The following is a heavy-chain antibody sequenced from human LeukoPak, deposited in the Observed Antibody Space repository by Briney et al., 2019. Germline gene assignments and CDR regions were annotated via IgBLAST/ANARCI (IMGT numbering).Heavy chain of an antibody. CDR1: GFTFNTYW. CDR2: INGDGSST. J-gene: IGHJ5*01. CDR3: AREKGSSNYDS. Sequence: GGSLRLSCAASGFTFNTYWIHWVRQIPGKGLVWVSRINGDGSSTAYADSVKGRFTISRDNAKNTLYLQMNSLRAEDTAVYYCAREKGSSNYDSWGQGTLVTVSS. V-gene: IGHV3-74*03. D-gene: IGHD4-11*01.